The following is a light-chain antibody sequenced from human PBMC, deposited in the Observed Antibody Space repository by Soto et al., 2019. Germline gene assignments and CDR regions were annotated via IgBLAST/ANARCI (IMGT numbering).Light chain of an antibody. Sequence: EIVLTQSPATLSLSPGERATLSCRASQSVRSYLAWYQQKIGQAPRLLIYDASNRATGIPARFSGSGSGTYFSITISSLEPEDFAVYYCQQRSNWPLTYGGGTKVEIK. J-gene: IGKJ4*01. CDR2: DAS. CDR1: QSVRSY. V-gene: IGKV3-11*01. CDR3: QQRSNWPLT.